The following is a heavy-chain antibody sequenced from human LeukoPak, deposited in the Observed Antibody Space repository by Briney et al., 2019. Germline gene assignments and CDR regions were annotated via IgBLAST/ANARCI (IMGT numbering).Heavy chain of an antibody. J-gene: IGHJ4*02. D-gene: IGHD5-12*01. Sequence: SETLSLTCAVYGGSFSGYYWSWIRQPPGKGLEGVGQINHSGSTNYNPSLKSRVTISVDTSKNQFSLKLSSVTAADTAVYYCAMVDIVATTRPARDYWGQGTLVTVSS. CDR1: GGSFSGYY. CDR2: INHSGST. CDR3: AMVDIVATTRPARDY. V-gene: IGHV4-34*01.